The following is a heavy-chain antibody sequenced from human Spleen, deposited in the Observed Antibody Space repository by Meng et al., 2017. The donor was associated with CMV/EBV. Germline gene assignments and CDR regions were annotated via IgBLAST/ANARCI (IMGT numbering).Heavy chain of an antibody. CDR1: YTFSIYG. J-gene: IGHJ4*02. CDR3: ARVIPRNIAPRWFLDY. CDR2: ISARNGNT. V-gene: IGHV1-18*01. Sequence: YTFSIYGVTWVRQAPGQGLEWMGWISARNGNTKYAQKFQGRVTLTTDTSASTSYLEVGSLRSDDTAVYYCARVIPRNIAPRWFLDYWGQGTPGHRLL. D-gene: IGHD4-23*01.